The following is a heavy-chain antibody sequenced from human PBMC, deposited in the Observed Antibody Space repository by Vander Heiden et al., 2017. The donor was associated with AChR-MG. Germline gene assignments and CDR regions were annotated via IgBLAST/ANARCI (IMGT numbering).Heavy chain of an antibody. Sequence: QVQLQQWGAGLLTPWETLSRSCAVYGGSVRGYYGSWIRKPRGKGLEWMGEINHSGSTNYNQSLKRRVTISVDTSKNQFSLKLSSVTAADTAGYDCAREQFGWLQLGNRGQGTLVTVS. CDR2: INHSGST. CDR3: AREQFGWLQLGN. J-gene: IGHJ4*02. D-gene: IGHD5-12*01. V-gene: IGHV4-34*01. CDR1: GGSVRGYY.